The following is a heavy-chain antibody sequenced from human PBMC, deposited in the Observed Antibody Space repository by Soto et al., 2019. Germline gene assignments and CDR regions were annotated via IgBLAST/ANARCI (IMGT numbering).Heavy chain of an antibody. CDR3: ARAGELKNWFDP. CDR2: IYHSGST. V-gene: IGHV4-30-2*01. D-gene: IGHD1-26*01. CDR1: GGSISSGGYS. Sequence: PSETLSLTCTVSGGSISSGGYSWSWIRQPPGKGLEWIGYIYHSGSTYYNPSLKSRVTISVDRSKNQFSLKLSSVTAADTAVYYCARAGELKNWFDPWGQGTLVTVSS. J-gene: IGHJ5*02.